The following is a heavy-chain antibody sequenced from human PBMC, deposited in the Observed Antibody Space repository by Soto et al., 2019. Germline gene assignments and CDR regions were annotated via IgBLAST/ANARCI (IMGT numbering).Heavy chain of an antibody. Sequence: LSLTCSVSGGSISSNHYYWGWIRQPPGKGLEWIGSITYGGTTYHNSSLKSRATISVDTSKSQFPLKLTSVNAADTAIYYCARHVTYSSTWSLPWFDPWGQGTRVTVSS. CDR2: ITYGGTT. V-gene: IGHV4-39*01. CDR3: ARHVTYSSTWSLPWFDP. D-gene: IGHD6-19*01. J-gene: IGHJ5*02. CDR1: GGSISSNHYY.